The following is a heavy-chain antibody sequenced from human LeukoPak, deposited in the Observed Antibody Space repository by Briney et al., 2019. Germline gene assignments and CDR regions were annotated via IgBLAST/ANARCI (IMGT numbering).Heavy chain of an antibody. CDR2: MNPNSGNT. Sequence: GASVKVSCKASGYTFTSYDINWVRQATGQGLEWMGWMNPNSGNTGYAQKFQGRVTMTRDTSISTAYMELSRLRSDDTAVYYCARATGQWELLQSPGYWGQGTLVTVSS. CDR1: GYTFTSYD. D-gene: IGHD1-26*01. J-gene: IGHJ4*02. V-gene: IGHV1-8*01. CDR3: ARATGQWELLQSPGY.